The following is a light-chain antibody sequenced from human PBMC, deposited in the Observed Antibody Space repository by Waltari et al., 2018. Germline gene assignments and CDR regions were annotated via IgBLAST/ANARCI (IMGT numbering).Light chain of an antibody. Sequence: EIVMTQSPATLSVSPGARATLTCRASQSVSTNLAWYQQKPGQAPRLLIYGASTRATGIPARFSGGGSGTEFTLTISSLQSEDFAVYYCQQYNDWPPMYTFGQGTKLDI. CDR3: QQYNDWPPMYT. V-gene: IGKV3-15*01. J-gene: IGKJ2*01. CDR1: QSVSTN. CDR2: GAS.